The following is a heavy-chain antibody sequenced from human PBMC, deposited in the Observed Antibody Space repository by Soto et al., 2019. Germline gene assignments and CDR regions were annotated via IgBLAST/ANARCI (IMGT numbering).Heavy chain of an antibody. D-gene: IGHD2-2*01. CDR3: ARDSAVGSSKGGFEY. CDR2: ISNTGNT. J-gene: IGHJ4*02. Sequence: VQLQESGPRLVRPSETLSLSCTVSGGSISGYYWNWIRQPPGRGLEWIGYISNTGNTNYNPSLKSRVSISVDTSKNQVSLNLRAVTAEDTALYYCARDSAVGSSKGGFEYWGQGTLVTVSS. CDR1: GGSISGYY. V-gene: IGHV4-59*01.